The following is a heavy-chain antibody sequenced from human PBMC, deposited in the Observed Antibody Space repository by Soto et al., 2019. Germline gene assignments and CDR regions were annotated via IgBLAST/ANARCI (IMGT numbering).Heavy chain of an antibody. D-gene: IGHD5-18*01. Sequence: LSLTCTVSGGSVSSGSYYWSWIRQPPGKGLEWIGYIYYSGSTNYNPSLKSRVTISVDTSKNQFSLKLSSVTAADTAVYYCARLLPPDMNFDYWGQGTLVTVSS. J-gene: IGHJ4*02. CDR1: GGSVSSGSYY. V-gene: IGHV4-61*01. CDR3: ARLLPPDMNFDY. CDR2: IYYSGST.